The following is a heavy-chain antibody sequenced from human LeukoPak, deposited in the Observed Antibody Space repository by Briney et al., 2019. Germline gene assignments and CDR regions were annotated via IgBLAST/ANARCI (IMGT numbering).Heavy chain of an antibody. Sequence: SETLSLTCTVSGGSISSFYWSWIRQPPGKGLEWIGYIYYTGTTNYNPSLKSRLTISVDTSKNQFSLKLSSVTAADTAVYYCARASETLRRFDPWGQGTLVTVSS. CDR2: IYYTGTT. CDR1: GGSISSFY. V-gene: IGHV4-59*01. J-gene: IGHJ5*02. CDR3: ARASETLRRFDP.